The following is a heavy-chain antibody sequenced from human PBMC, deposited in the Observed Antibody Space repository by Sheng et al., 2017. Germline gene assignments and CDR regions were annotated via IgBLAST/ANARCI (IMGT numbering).Heavy chain of an antibody. D-gene: IGHD6-25*01. CDR3: ARDTSGYAQKRVDY. CDR1: GFSFSSFS. CDR2: ISGSTTYI. V-gene: IGHV3-21*01. J-gene: IGHJ4*02. Sequence: EVQLVESGGGLVKPGGSLRLSCAASGFSFSSFSMNWVHQAPGKGLEWVSSISGSTTYIYYADSVKGRFTISRDNAKNSLYLQMNSLRAEDTAVYYCARDTSGYAQKRVDYWGQGTLVTVSS.